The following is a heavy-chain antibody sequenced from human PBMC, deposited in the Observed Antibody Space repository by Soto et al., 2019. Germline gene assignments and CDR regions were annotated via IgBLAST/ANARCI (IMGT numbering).Heavy chain of an antibody. CDR1: GYSFTSYW. CDR2: IYPGDSDT. V-gene: IGHV5-51*01. CDR3: ARFSRDDSSGYYFSSFDY. D-gene: IGHD3-22*01. Sequence: GESLKISCKGSGYSFTSYWIGWVRQMPGKGLEWMGIIYPGDSDTRYSPSFQGQVTISADKSISTAYLQWSSLKASDTAMYYCARFSRDDSSGYYFSSFDYWGQGTLVTVSS. J-gene: IGHJ4*02.